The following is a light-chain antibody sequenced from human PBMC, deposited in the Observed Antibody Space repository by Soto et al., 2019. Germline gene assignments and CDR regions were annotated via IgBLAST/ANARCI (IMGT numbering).Light chain of an antibody. CDR1: RGLSDTN. CDR3: QQYDVSPQT. Sequence: EIVLTQSPGTLSLSPGEGATLSCRASRGLSDTNLAWHQQKPGQAPSLLLYDSSRRAPGVPHRFSGSGSGTDFTLTISSVEPDDFAVYYCQQYDVSPQTFGRGSRVEMK. J-gene: IGKJ1*01. V-gene: IGKV3-20*01. CDR2: DSS.